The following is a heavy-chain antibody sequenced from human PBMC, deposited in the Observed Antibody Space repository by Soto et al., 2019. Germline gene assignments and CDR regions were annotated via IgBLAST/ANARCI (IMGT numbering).Heavy chain of an antibody. CDR1: DDSINSDKYY. D-gene: IGHD3-9*01. CDR3: ARLEGLATISYYFDF. J-gene: IGHJ4*02. CDR2: ICYRGNA. Sequence: QLQLQESGPGLVKPSETLSLTCSVSDDSINSDKYYWGWIRQPPGKGLEWIGSICYRGNAYYNPSLQTRVTISLDKSRSQFSLKLNSVTAADSAVDFCARLEGLATISYYFDFWGPGALVTVSS. V-gene: IGHV4-39*01.